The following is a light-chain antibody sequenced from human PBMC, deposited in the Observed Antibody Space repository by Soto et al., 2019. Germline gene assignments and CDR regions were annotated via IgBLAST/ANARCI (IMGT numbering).Light chain of an antibody. CDR3: SSYTTSGTYV. CDR2: VVT. V-gene: IGLV2-14*01. CDR1: SSDIGGYNY. J-gene: IGLJ1*01. Sequence: QSVLTQPASVSGSPGQSITISCTGTSSDIGGYNYVSWYQQHPGKAPKLMIYVVTRRPSGVSNRFSGSKSGNTASLTISGLQAEDEADYYCSSYTTSGTYVFGTGTKVTV.